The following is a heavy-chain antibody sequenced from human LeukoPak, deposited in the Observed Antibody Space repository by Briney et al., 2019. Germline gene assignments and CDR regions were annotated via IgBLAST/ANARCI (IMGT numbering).Heavy chain of an antibody. CDR2: IIPIFGTA. Sequence: SVKVSCKAPGGTFSSYAISWVRQAPGQGLEWMGGIIPIFGTANYAQKFQGRVTITTDESTSTAYMELSSLRSEDTAVYYCARVASSGWEDYYYYYMDVWGKGTTVTVSS. J-gene: IGHJ6*03. D-gene: IGHD6-19*01. CDR3: ARVASSGWEDYYYYYMDV. V-gene: IGHV1-69*05. CDR1: GGTFSSYA.